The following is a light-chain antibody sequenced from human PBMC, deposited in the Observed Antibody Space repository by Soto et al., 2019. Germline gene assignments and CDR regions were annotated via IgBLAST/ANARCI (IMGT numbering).Light chain of an antibody. CDR3: QQYNSYPWT. Sequence: DIQMTQSPSTLSAPVGDKVTITCRASQSISSWLAWYQQKPGKAHKLLIYKASTLESGVPSNFSGSGSGTEFTLSISSLQPEDFATYYCQQYNSYPWTFGQGTKVDI. J-gene: IGKJ1*01. CDR2: KAS. CDR1: QSISSW. V-gene: IGKV1-5*03.